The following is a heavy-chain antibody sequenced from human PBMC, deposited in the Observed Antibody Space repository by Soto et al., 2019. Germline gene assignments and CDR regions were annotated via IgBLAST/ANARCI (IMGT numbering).Heavy chain of an antibody. CDR1: RFTFFSYV. D-gene: IGHD3-10*01. V-gene: IGHV3-33*01. CDR3: ARDGWFGESPLDY. CDR2: IWNDGSKT. Sequence: GGSLTLSCAAPRFTFFSYVMHWARQAPGKGLEWVAVIWNDGSKTYYADSVKGRFTISRDNSQNTLYLQMNCLRAEDTAVYHCARDGWFGESPLDYWGQGT. J-gene: IGHJ4*02.